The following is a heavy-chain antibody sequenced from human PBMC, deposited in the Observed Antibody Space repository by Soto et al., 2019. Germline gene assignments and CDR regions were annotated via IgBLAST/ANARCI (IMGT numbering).Heavy chain of an antibody. Sequence: QVQLVQSGAEVKKPGASVKVYCKTSGYTFSSYDINWVRQATGQGLEWMGWMNPNSGATGYAQKFQGRITMTGDTSISTAYMELSSLRSEDTAVYYCVRNGNVETWGFDPWGQGTLVTVSS. CDR2: MNPNSGAT. CDR1: GYTFSSYD. V-gene: IGHV1-8*01. CDR3: VRNGNVETWGFDP. J-gene: IGHJ5*02. D-gene: IGHD2-8*01.